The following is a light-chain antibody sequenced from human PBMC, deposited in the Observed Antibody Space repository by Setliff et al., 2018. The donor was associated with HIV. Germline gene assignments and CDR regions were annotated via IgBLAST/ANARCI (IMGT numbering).Light chain of an antibody. CDR2: DVT. V-gene: IGLV2-14*03. Sequence: QSVLTQPASVSGSPGQSITISCTGTSSDIGGYNLVSWYQQHPGKAPKFIIYDVTNRPSGVSNRFSGSKSGNTASLTISGLQAEDEADYYCTSYTTSDTPVVFGGGTKVTVL. CDR3: TSYTTSDTPVV. CDR1: SSDIGGYNL. J-gene: IGLJ2*01.